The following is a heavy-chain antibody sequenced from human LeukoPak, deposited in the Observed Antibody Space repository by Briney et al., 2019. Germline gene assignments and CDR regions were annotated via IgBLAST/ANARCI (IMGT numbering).Heavy chain of an antibody. D-gene: IGHD3-9*01. CDR1: GYTFTSYG. CDR3: ARVPYYDILTGYYDY. J-gene: IGHJ4*02. V-gene: IGHV1-18*01. CDR2: ISAYNGNT. Sequence: ASVKVSCKASGYTFTSYGISWVRQAPGQGLEWMGWISAYNGNTNYAQKLQGRVTMTTDTSTSTACMELRSLRSDDTAVYYCARVPYYDILTGYYDYWGQGTLVTVSS.